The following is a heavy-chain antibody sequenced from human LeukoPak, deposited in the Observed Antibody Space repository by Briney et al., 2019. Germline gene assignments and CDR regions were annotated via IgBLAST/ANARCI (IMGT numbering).Heavy chain of an antibody. Sequence: QSGGSLRLSCAASGFTFSSYDMHWVRQATGKGLEWVSAIGTAGDTYYPGSVKGRFTISRENAKNSLYLQMNSLRAGDTAVYYCARVPGEMGATLAYLDYWGQGTLVFVSS. J-gene: IGHJ4*02. CDR2: IGTAGDT. D-gene: IGHD1-26*01. CDR3: ARVPGEMGATLAYLDY. V-gene: IGHV3-13*01. CDR1: GFTFSSYD.